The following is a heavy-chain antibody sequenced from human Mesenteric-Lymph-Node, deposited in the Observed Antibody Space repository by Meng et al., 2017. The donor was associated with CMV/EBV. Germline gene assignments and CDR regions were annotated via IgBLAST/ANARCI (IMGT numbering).Heavy chain of an antibody. V-gene: IGHV7-4-1*02. CDR1: GYSFTKFA. J-gene: IGHJ4*02. D-gene: IGHD5-18*01. CDR3: ARDPTGDTDMVPVGAEFDY. CDR2: INTNTGNT. Sequence: QVQQVQSGSELKKPGALVNVSCKASGYSFTKFAINWVRQAPGQGLEWMGWINTNTGNTTYATGFTGRFVLSLDTSVSTAFLQISSLKAEDTAVYYCARDPTGDTDMVPVGAEFDYWGQGTLVTVSS.